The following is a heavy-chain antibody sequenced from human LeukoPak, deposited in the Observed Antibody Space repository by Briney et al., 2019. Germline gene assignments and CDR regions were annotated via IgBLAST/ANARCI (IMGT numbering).Heavy chain of an antibody. CDR3: AELYDSSGYYVDY. D-gene: IGHD3-22*01. J-gene: IGHJ4*02. Sequence: SETLSLTCAVYGGSFSGYYWSWIRQPPGKGLEWIGEINHSGSTNYNPSLKSRVTISVDTSKNQFSLKLSSVTAADTAVYYCAELYDSSGYYVDYWGQGTLVTVSS. CDR1: GGSFSGYY. V-gene: IGHV4-34*01. CDR2: INHSGST.